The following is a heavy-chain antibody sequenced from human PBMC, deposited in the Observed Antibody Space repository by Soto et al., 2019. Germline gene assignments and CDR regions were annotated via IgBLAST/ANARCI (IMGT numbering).Heavy chain of an antibody. CDR2: IDLDIGDT. D-gene: IGHD2-21*02. J-gene: IGHJ4*02. CDR1: GHTFTGHH. V-gene: IGHV1-2*02. Sequence: QMQMVQSGAEVKKPGASVKVSCKASGHTFTGHHMHWVRQAPGQGLEWMGLIDLDIGDTKYAQKFQGRVTSTSDTSITTASRELRGLRSDDTAVYYCALEPTGTAGFAYWGQGPLVTVSS. CDR3: ALEPTGTAGFAY.